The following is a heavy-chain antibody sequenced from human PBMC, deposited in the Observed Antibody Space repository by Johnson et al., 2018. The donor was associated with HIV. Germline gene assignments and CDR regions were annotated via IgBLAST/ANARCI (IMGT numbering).Heavy chain of an antibody. V-gene: IGHV3-74*01. J-gene: IGHJ3*02. D-gene: IGHD2-21*01. CDR3: AKDFVTHGAFDI. Sequence: VQLVESGGGLVQPGGSLRLSCAASGFTFSSYWMHWVRQAPGKGLVWVSRINSDGSTTSYADSVQGRFTISRDNYKNTLYLQLNSLRAEDTAVYYCAKDFVTHGAFDIWGQGTMVTVSS. CDR2: INSDGSTT. CDR1: GFTFSSYW.